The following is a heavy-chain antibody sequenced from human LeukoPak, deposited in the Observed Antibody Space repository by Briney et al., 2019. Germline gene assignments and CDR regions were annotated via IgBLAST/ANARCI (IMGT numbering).Heavy chain of an antibody. CDR2: ISRSTRNI. CDR1: GSTFSSYS. D-gene: IGHD3-10*01. V-gene: IGHV3-21*01. CDR3: ARDQREYYYGSGDY. J-gene: IGHJ4*02. Sequence: GGSLRLSCAASGSTFSSYSMNWVRQAPGKGLEWVSSISRSTRNIYYADSVKGRFTISRDNAKNSLYLQMNSLRAEDTAVYYCARDQREYYYGSGDYWGQGTLVTVSS.